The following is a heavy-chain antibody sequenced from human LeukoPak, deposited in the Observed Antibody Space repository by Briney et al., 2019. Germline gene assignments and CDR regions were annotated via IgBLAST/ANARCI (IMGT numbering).Heavy chain of an antibody. CDR3: ARVGGLYLSGYDPIDFDY. D-gene: IGHD5-12*01. V-gene: IGHV3-11*01. CDR2: ISCICSTI. Sequence: PGRTLSLSRAVSGFTFSDYYMSWVRHARAKGREWGSYISCICSTIHYADSLKGRFTISRDNAKNSLYLQINCLRAEETAVHYIARVGGLYLSGYDPIDFDYWGEGPLVTVSS. CDR1: GFTFSDYY. J-gene: IGHJ4*02.